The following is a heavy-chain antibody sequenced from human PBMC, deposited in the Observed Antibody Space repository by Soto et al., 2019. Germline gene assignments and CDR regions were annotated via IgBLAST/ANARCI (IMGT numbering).Heavy chain of an antibody. CDR2: IDESGSSR. CDR3: ARTINFGLPGNGMDV. V-gene: IGHV3-48*04. D-gene: IGHD3-16*01. J-gene: IGHJ6*02. CDR1: GLDFSKYR. Sequence: GGSLRLSCAATGLDFSKYRMNWVRQVQGKGLEWISNIDESGSSRYYADSAEGRFTISRDNARNSLYLQMNSLRAEDTAVYYCARTINFGLPGNGMDVWGQGTTVTVSS.